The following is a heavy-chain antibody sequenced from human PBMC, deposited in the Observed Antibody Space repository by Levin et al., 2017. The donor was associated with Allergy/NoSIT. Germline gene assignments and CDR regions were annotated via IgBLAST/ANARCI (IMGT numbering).Heavy chain of an antibody. CDR2: ISGGGSST. D-gene: IGHD3-10*01. Sequence: GESLKISCAASGFTFSSYAMSWVRQAPGKGLEWVSAISGGGSSTYHGDSVRGRFTISRDNSKDTVYLQMNSLRAEDTAVYYCAKGSAAVRPYYFDYWGQGTLVSVSS. CDR1: GFTFSSYA. V-gene: IGHV3-23*01. J-gene: IGHJ4*02. CDR3: AKGSAAVRPYYFDY.